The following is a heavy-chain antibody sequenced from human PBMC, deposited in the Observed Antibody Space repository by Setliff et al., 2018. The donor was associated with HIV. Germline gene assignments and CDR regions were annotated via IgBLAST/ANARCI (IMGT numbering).Heavy chain of an antibody. Sequence: SETLSLTCNVSGGSISSYYWNWIRQPPGKGLEWIGYIYYSGNTNYNPSLKSRVIISVDTSKNQFSLKLNSVTAADTAVYYCARVPHRVVGTTTLLYHFDYWGLGTLVTVSS. V-gene: IGHV4-59*01. J-gene: IGHJ4*02. D-gene: IGHD1-26*01. CDR3: ARVPHRVVGTTTLLYHFDY. CDR2: IYYSGNT. CDR1: GGSISSYY.